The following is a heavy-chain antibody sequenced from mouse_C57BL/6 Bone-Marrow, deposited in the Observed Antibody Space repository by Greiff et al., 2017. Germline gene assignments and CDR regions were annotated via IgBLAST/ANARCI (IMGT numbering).Heavy chain of an antibody. CDR1: GYTFTSYG. Sequence: QVQLQQSGAELARPGASLKLSCKASGYTFTSYGISWVKQRTGQGLEWIGEIYPRSGNTYYTEKFKGKATLTADKSPSTAYMGLRSSASEDSAVYFCARIRQGAWFAYWGQGTLVTVSA. V-gene: IGHV1-81*01. J-gene: IGHJ3*01. CDR2: IYPRSGNT. D-gene: IGHD2-12*01. CDR3: ARIRQGAWFAY.